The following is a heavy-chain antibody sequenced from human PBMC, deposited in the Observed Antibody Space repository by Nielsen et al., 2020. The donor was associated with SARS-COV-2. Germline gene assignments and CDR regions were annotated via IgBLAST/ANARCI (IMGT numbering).Heavy chain of an antibody. CDR3: AKDLQDAWCDRVMDV. CDR2: ISGSAVGT. J-gene: IGHJ6*02. D-gene: IGHD3-16*01. CDR1: GFTFSNYA. Sequence: GGSLRLSCAASGFTFSNYAMSWVRQAPGKGLEGVEAISGSAVGTFYADSVKGRFTISRDNSNNILALQMSSLRAEDTAVYYCAKDLQDAWCDRVMDVWGQGTSVTVSS. V-gene: IGHV3-23*01.